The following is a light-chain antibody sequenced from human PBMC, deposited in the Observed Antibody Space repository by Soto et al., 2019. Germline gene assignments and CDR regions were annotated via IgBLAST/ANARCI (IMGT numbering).Light chain of an antibody. CDR1: PSVSSN. V-gene: IGKV3-15*01. Sequence: EIVMTQSPATLSVSPGERATLSCRASPSVSSNLAWYQQKPGQAPRLLIYGASTRATGIPARFSGSGSGTEFPLTISSLQSEDFAVYYCQQYNNWPPLTFGGGTKVEIK. CDR3: QQYNNWPPLT. CDR2: GAS. J-gene: IGKJ4*01.